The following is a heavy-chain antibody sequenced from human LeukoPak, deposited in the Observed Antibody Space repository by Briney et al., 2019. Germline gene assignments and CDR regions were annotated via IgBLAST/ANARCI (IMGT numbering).Heavy chain of an antibody. CDR3: AHDGSGYYYGEGYFDY. CDR2: ISAYNGNT. CDR1: GYTFTSYG. J-gene: IGHJ4*02. Sequence: VSVKVSCKASGYTFTSYGTSWVRQAPGQGLEWVGWISAYNGNTNYAQKLQGRVTMTTDTTTSTAYMELRSLRSDDTAVYYCAHDGSGYYYGEGYFDYWGQGTLVTVSS. D-gene: IGHD3-22*01. V-gene: IGHV1-18*01.